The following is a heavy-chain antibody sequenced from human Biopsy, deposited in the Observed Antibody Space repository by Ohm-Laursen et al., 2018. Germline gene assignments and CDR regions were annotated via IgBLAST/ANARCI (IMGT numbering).Heavy chain of an antibody. V-gene: IGHV1-2*02. Sequence: GASVKVSCKASGDAFLGYYLNWMRQAPGQGLEWLGYINCKTGATNYAQKFQGTVTMTRDTSISTAYLALGSLRSADTAIYYCARDPLNGHKHFDYWGQGSLVTVSS. CDR1: GDAFLGYY. CDR2: INCKTGAT. J-gene: IGHJ4*02. CDR3: ARDPLNGHKHFDY. D-gene: IGHD2-8*01.